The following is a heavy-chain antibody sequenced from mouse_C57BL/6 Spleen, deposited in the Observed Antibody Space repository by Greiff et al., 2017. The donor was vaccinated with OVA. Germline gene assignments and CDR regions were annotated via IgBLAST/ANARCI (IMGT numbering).Heavy chain of an antibody. V-gene: IGHV5-17*01. J-gene: IGHJ2*01. Sequence: DVKLQESGGGLVKPGGSLKLSCAASGFTFSDYGMHWVRQAPEKGLEWVAYISSGSSTIYYADTVKGRFTISRDNAKNTLFLQMTSLRSEDTAMYYCARSRYYGSSPYFDYWGQGTTLTVSS. CDR1: GFTFSDYG. CDR3: ARSRYYGSSPYFDY. CDR2: ISSGSSTI. D-gene: IGHD1-1*01.